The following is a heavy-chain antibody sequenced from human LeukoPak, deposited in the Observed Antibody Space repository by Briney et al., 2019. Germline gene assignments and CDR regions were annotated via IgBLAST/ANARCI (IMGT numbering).Heavy chain of an antibody. Sequence: SETLSLTCTVSGGSISSYYWSWIRQPPGKGLEWIGYIYYSGSTNYNPSLKSRVTISVDTSKNQFSLKLSSVTAADTVVYYCARVQAYSSGWYAPSDAFDIWGQGTMVTVSS. CDR3: ARVQAYSSGWYAPSDAFDI. D-gene: IGHD6-19*01. J-gene: IGHJ3*02. V-gene: IGHV4-59*01. CDR2: IYYSGST. CDR1: GGSISSYY.